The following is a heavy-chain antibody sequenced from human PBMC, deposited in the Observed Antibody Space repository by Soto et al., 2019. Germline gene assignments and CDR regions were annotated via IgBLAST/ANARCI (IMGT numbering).Heavy chain of an antibody. D-gene: IGHD3-9*01. Sequence: GGSLRLSCAASGFTFSSYGMHWVRQAPGKGLEWVAVISYDGSNKYYADSVKGRFTISRDNSKNTLYLQMNSLRAEDTAVYYCAKTAVSDVLRYFGATTDYYYGMDVWGQGTTVTVSS. V-gene: IGHV3-30*18. CDR3: AKTAVSDVLRYFGATTDYYYGMDV. J-gene: IGHJ6*02. CDR2: ISYDGSNK. CDR1: GFTFSSYG.